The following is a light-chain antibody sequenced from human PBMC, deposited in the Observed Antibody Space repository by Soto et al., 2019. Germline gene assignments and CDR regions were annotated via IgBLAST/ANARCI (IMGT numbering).Light chain of an antibody. CDR1: QSISSGF. V-gene: IGKV3-20*01. CDR2: DAS. Sequence: EIGLTQSPGTLSLSPGERASLSCRASQSISSGFLAWYQQKPGQAPRLLIYDASNRATGIPDRFSGSVSGTDFTLTISRLEPEDFAVYYCQHYGSSRTFGQGTKVEIK. CDR3: QHYGSSRT. J-gene: IGKJ1*01.